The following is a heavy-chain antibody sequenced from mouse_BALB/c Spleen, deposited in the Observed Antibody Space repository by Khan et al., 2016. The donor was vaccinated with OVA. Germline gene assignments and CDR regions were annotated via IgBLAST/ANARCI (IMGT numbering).Heavy chain of an antibody. CDR1: GYTFTEYT. CDR3: ARVDYDGYYWFFDV. CDR2: INPNNGGT. J-gene: IGHJ1*01. D-gene: IGHD1-2*01. V-gene: IGHV1-22*01. Sequence: VQLQQSGPELVKPGASVKISCKTSGYTFTEYTMHWVKQSPGKSLEWIGRINPNNGGTSYNQKFKGKATLSVDKSSSTAYMELSSLKSEDSSVYYCARVDYDGYYWFFDVWGAGTTVTVSA.